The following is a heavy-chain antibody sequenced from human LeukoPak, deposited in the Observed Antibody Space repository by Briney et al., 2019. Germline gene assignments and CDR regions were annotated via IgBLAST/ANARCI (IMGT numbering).Heavy chain of an antibody. CDR1: GFTFSSYA. V-gene: IGHV3-48*04. CDR3: ARRVAAAGRYAFDI. Sequence: PGGALRLSCAASGFTFSSYAVHWVRQAPGKGLEWVSYISSSGSTIYYADSVKGRFTISRDNAKNSLYLQMNSLRAEDTAVYYCARRVAAAGRYAFDIWGQGTMVTVSS. CDR2: ISSSGSTI. D-gene: IGHD6-13*01. J-gene: IGHJ3*02.